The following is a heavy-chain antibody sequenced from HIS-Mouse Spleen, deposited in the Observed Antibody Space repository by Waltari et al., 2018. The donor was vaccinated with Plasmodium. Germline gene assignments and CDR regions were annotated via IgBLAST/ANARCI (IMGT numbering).Heavy chain of an antibody. D-gene: IGHD3-3*01. CDR1: GFTFSSYG. V-gene: IGHV3-30*18. CDR3: AKEVLGYYDFWSRPDY. Sequence: QVQLVESGGGVVQPGRSLRPSCAASGFTFSSYGMHWVRQAPGKGLEWVAVISYDGSNKYCADSVKGRFTIYRDNSKNTLYLQMNSLRAEDTAVYYCAKEVLGYYDFWSRPDYWGQGTLVTVSS. CDR2: ISYDGSNK. J-gene: IGHJ4*02.